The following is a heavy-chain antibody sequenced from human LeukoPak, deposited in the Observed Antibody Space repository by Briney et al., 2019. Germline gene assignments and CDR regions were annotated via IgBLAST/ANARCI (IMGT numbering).Heavy chain of an antibody. CDR1: GYTFPAYQ. D-gene: IGHD1-26*01. J-gene: IGHJ4*02. Sequence: ASVKVSCKTSGYTFPAYQMHWVRQAPGQGLEWMGWINPNSDSTNYSQKFQGRVTMTKDTSISTAYIELSSLRSDDTAVYYCATGLIGSGSNLLRDYWGQGTLVTVSS. CDR2: INPNSDST. CDR3: ATGLIGSGSNLLRDY. V-gene: IGHV1-2*02.